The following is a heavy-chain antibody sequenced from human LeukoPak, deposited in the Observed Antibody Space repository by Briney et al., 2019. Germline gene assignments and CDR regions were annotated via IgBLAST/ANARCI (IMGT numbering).Heavy chain of an antibody. D-gene: IGHD3-10*01. CDR1: GFTVSSNY. Sequence: GGSLRLSCAVSGFTVSSNYMSWVRQAPGKGPEWVSVLHSGGSSYYADSVKGRFTISRDNSKNTLYLQMNSLRAEDTAVYYCARRWHYGSGDYWGQGTLVTVSS. CDR2: LHSGGSS. V-gene: IGHV3-53*01. J-gene: IGHJ4*02. CDR3: ARRWHYGSGDY.